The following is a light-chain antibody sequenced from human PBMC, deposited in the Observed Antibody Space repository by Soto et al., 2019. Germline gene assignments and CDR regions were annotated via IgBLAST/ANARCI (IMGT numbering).Light chain of an antibody. Sequence: DIQMTQSPPSLSASVGDRVTITCRASETITDFLNWYQLKPGKAPKLLIYSASNLQPGVPSRFSGSGYGTDFTPALSGLLHEHSWTYYCPQNLLSLVTFGAGT. CDR1: ETITDF. CDR2: SAS. J-gene: IGKJ3*01. V-gene: IGKV1-39*01. CDR3: PQNLLSLVT.